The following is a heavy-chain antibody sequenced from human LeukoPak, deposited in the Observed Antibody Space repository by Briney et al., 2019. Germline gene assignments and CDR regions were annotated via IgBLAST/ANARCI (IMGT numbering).Heavy chain of an antibody. J-gene: IGHJ2*01. V-gene: IGHV3-66*01. CDR1: GFTDRDNY. CDR3: ARAVTTGYFVL. CDR2: IYSGGNT. Sequence: GGSLRLSCAASGFTDRDNYMSWVRQAPGKGLEWVSLIYSGGNTFYPDSVRGRFTISRDDSKNTLSLQMNSLRAEDTAVYHCARAVTTGYFVLWGGGTLVTVSS. D-gene: IGHD4-11*01.